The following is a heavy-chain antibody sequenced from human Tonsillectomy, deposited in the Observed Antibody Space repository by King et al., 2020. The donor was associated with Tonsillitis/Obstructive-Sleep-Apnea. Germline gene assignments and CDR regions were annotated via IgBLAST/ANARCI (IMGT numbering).Heavy chain of an antibody. CDR3: ARQQYYYYYMDV. V-gene: IGHV4-39*01. CDR2: IYYSGIT. Sequence: QLQESGPGLVKPSETLSLTCTVSGGSISSSSYYWGWIRQPPGKGLEWIGSIYYSGITYYNPSLKSRVTISVDTSKNQFSLKLSSVTAADTAVYYCARQQYYYYYMDVWGKGTTVTVSS. CDR1: GGSISSSSYY. J-gene: IGHJ6*03.